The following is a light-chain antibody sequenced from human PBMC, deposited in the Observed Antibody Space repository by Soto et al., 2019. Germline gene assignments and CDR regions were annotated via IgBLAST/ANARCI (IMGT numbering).Light chain of an antibody. V-gene: IGKV3-15*01. CDR2: GAS. Sequence: EILMTQSPDTLSVFPGERATLSCRASQSFATNLAWYQQKPGQAPRLLIFGASTRASGVPGRFSGRGSGAEFTLTITSLQSEDFALYYSQQYEDLPSITFGHGTRLDMK. CDR3: QQYEDLPSIT. CDR1: QSFATN. J-gene: IGKJ5*01.